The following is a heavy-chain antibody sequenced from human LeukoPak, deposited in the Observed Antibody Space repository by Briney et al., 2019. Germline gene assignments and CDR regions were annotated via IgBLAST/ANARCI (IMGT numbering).Heavy chain of an antibody. CDR1: GGTFSSYA. CDR3: ARGSMTTVVTESWFDP. D-gene: IGHD4-23*01. CDR2: IIPILGIA. J-gene: IGHJ5*02. Sequence: GASVKVSCKASGGTFSSYAISWVRQPPGQGLEWMGRIIPILGIANYAQKFQGRVTITADKSTSTAYMELSSLRSEDTAVYYCARGSMTTVVTESWFDPWGQGTLVTVSS. V-gene: IGHV1-69*04.